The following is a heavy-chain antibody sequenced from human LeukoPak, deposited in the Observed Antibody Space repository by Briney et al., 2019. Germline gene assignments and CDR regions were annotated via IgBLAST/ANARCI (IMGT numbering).Heavy chain of an antibody. Sequence: SETLSLTCAVYGGSFSGYYWSWIRQPPGKGLEWIGEINHSGSTNYNPSLKSRVTISVDTPKNQFSLKLSSVTAADTAVYYCARGGDGQYYYYGMDVWGKGTTVTVSS. V-gene: IGHV4-34*01. J-gene: IGHJ6*04. CDR2: INHSGST. CDR1: GGSFSGYY. CDR3: ARGGDGQYYYYGMDV. D-gene: IGHD4-17*01.